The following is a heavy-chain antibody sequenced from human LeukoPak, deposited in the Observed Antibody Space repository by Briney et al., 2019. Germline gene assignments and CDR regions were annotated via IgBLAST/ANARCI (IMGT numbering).Heavy chain of an antibody. CDR3: TRDNPYSESLAADDAFDI. Sequence: GGSLRLSCAASGFTFSSYSMNWVRQAPGKGLEWVSSISSSSSYIYYADSVKGRFTISRDNAKNSLYLQMNSLRAEDTAVYYCTRDNPYSESLAADDAFDIWGQGTMVTVSS. D-gene: IGHD1-26*01. CDR2: ISSSSSYI. J-gene: IGHJ3*02. V-gene: IGHV3-21*01. CDR1: GFTFSSYS.